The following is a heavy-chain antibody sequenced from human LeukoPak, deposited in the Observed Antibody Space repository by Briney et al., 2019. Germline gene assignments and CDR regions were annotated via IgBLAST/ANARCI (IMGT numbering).Heavy chain of an antibody. Sequence: SETLSLTCTVSGGSISSSSFHWGWIRQPPGKGLEWIGSIYYSGSTDYNPSLKSRVTISVDTSKNQFSLKLSSVTAADTAVYYCARQVDWFDPWGQGTLVTVSS. CDR3: ARQVDWFDP. CDR1: GGSISSSSFH. CDR2: IYYSGST. J-gene: IGHJ5*02. V-gene: IGHV4-39*07.